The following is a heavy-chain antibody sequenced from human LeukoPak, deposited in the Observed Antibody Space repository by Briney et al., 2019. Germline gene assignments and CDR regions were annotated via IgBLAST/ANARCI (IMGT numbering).Heavy chain of an antibody. CDR2: INSDGSST. CDR3: ASQAYYYGMDV. V-gene: IGHV3-74*01. CDR1: GFTFSSYW. J-gene: IGHJ6*02. Sequence: GGSLRLSCAASGFTFSSYWMHWVRQAPGKGLVWVSRINSDGSSTSYADSVKGRFTISRDNAKNTPYLQMNSLRAEDTAVYYCASQAYYYGMDVWGQGTTVTVSS.